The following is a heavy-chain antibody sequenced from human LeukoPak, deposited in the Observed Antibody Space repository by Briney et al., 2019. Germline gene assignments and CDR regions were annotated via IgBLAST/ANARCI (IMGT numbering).Heavy chain of an antibody. D-gene: IGHD3-16*02. V-gene: IGHV1-8*01. CDR1: GYPFTTYD. Sequence: GASVKVSCKASGYPFTTYDINWVRQAPGQGLEWVAWMNPNSGGTVYAQKFQGRVTLARDTSIGTAYMELNSLRSEDTAVYYCARASFILGELSFFDYWGQGTLVTVSS. CDR3: ARASFILGELSFFDY. J-gene: IGHJ4*02. CDR2: MNPNSGGT.